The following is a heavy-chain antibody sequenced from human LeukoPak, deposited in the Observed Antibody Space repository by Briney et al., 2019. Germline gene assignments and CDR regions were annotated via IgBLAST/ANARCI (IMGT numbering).Heavy chain of an antibody. CDR1: GFTFSSYA. Sequence: GGSLRLSCAASGFTFSSYAMHWVRQAPGKGLEWVAVTSYDGSNKYYADSVKGRFTISRDNSKNTLYLQMNSLRAEDTAVYYCARDRDCSGGSCYSTLFDYWGQGTLVTVSS. CDR3: ARDRDCSGGSCYSTLFDY. CDR2: TSYDGSNK. J-gene: IGHJ4*02. V-gene: IGHV3-30-3*01. D-gene: IGHD2-15*01.